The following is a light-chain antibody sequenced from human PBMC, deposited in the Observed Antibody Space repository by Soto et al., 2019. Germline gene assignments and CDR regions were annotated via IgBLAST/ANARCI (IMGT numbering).Light chain of an antibody. J-gene: IGKJ4*01. V-gene: IGKV3-20*01. CDR2: GAS. Sequence: EIVLTQSPGTLSLSPGERATLSCRASQSVSSSYLAWYQQKPGQAPGLLIYGASSRATGIPDRFSGSGSGTDFTLTISRLEPEDLAVYYCQQYGSSLGVTFGGGTKVEIK. CDR1: QSVSSSY. CDR3: QQYGSSLGVT.